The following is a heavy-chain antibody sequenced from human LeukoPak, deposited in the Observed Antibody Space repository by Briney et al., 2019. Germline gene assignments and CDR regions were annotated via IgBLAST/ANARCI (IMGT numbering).Heavy chain of an antibody. D-gene: IGHD3-16*01. CDR2: ISYDGSNK. CDR3: AKTSSGRGTFDY. Sequence: QPGRSLRLSCAASGFTFSSYGMHWVRQAPGKGLEWVAVISYDGSNKYYADSVKGRFTISRDNSKNTLYLQMNSLRAEDTAVYYCAKTSSGRGTFDYWGQGTLVTVS. J-gene: IGHJ4*02. V-gene: IGHV3-30*18. CDR1: GFTFSSYG.